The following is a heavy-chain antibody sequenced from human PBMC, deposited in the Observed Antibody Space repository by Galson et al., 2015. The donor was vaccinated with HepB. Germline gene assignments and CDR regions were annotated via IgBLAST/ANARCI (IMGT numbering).Heavy chain of an antibody. V-gene: IGHV1-2*06. CDR3: ARDLKGMITFGGVIVEVEDYYYYYMDV. D-gene: IGHD3-16*02. CDR2: INPNSGGT. J-gene: IGHJ6*03. CDR1: GYTFTGYY. Sequence: SVKVSCKASGYTFTGYYMHWVRQAPGQGLEWMGRINPNSGGTNYAQKFQGRVTMTRDTSISTAYMELSRLRSDDTAVYYCARDLKGMITFGGVIVEVEDYYYYYMDVWGKGTTVTVSS.